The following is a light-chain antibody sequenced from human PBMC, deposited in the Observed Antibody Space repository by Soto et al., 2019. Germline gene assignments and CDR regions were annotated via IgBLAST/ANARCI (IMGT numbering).Light chain of an antibody. J-gene: IGKJ1*01. V-gene: IGKV1-33*01. CDR2: DAS. CDR1: QNINNY. CDR3: QQYGGSPRT. Sequence: DIQMTQSPSSLSASVGDRVTITCQASQNINNYLNWYQQKPGRAPKLLIYDASNLEAGVPSRFRGSGSGTDFTFTISRLQPEDIATYYCQQYGGSPRTFGQGTKVEVK.